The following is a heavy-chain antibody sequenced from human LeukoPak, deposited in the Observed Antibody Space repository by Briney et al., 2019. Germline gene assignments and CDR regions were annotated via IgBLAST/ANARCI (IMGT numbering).Heavy chain of an antibody. J-gene: IGHJ3*02. CDR1: GFTFSSYS. CDR3: ARDEYNWNVDAFDI. CDR2: ISSTSSFI. V-gene: IGHV3-21*01. Sequence: PGGSLRLSCAASGFTFSSYSMNWVRQAPGKGLEWVSSISSTSSFIYYADSLKGRFTISRDNAKNSLYLQMNSLRAEDTAVYYSARDEYNWNVDAFDIWGQGTVVTVSS. D-gene: IGHD1-20*01.